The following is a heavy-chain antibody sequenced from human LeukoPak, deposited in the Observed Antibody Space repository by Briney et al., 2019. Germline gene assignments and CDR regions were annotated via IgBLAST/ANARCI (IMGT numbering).Heavy chain of an antibody. V-gene: IGHV3-53*01. CDR2: IYSGGST. J-gene: IGHJ4*02. D-gene: IGHD7-27*01. Sequence: GGSLRLSCAAAGFTVSSNYMSWVRQAPGKGLEWVSVIYSGGSTYYADSVKGRFTISRDNSKNTLYLQMNSLRAEDTAVYYCARSPPNWGLKYYFDYWGQGTLVTVSS. CDR1: GFTVSSNY. CDR3: ARSPPNWGLKYYFDY.